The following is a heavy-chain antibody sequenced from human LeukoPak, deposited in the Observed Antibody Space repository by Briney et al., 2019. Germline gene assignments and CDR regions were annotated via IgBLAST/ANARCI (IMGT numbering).Heavy chain of an antibody. V-gene: IGHV3-7*05. CDR3: ARASDPWLQLT. CDR1: GFTFSNYW. Sequence: WGSLRLSCAASGFTFSNYWMIWVRQAPGKGLEWVGNIKQDGSEKHYADSVRGRFSISRDNAQTSPYLQMNSLRAEDAAVYYCARASDPWLQLTWGQGTLVTVSS. D-gene: IGHD5-24*01. CDR2: IKQDGSEK. J-gene: IGHJ5*02.